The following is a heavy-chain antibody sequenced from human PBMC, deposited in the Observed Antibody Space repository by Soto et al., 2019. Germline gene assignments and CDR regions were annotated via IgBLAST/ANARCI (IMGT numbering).Heavy chain of an antibody. J-gene: IGHJ5*02. CDR3: ARDRFLVLYYDSSGYGYWFDP. CDR2: IIPIFGTA. V-gene: IGHV1-69*13. CDR1: GGTFSSYA. Sequence: GASVKVSCKASGGTFSSYAISWVRQAPGQGLEWMGGIIPIFGTANYAQKFQGRVTITADESTSTAYMELSSLRSEDTAVYYCARDRFLVLYYDSSGYGYWFDPRGQGTLDTGSS. D-gene: IGHD3-22*01.